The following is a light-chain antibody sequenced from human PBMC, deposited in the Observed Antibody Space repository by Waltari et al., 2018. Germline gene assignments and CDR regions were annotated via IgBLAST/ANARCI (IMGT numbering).Light chain of an antibody. CDR3: GTWDSSLAVWM. J-gene: IGLJ3*02. V-gene: IGLV1-51*02. Sequence: QSLLTQPPSLSAAPGQRVTIYCSGTSPNIGGNDLFWYQQFPGKAPRPPIYEDNRRPAGIPDRFSGAKSATSASLAISRLQTGDEADYYCGTWDSSLAVWMFGGGTRLTVL. CDR1: SPNIGGND. CDR2: EDN.